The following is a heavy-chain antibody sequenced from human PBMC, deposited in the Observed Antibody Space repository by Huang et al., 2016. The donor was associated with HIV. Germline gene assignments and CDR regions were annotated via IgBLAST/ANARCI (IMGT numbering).Heavy chain of an antibody. V-gene: IGHV5-51*01. CDR2: VSPSDSDT. D-gene: IGHD2-2*01. CDR1: GYTFTHYW. J-gene: IGHJ4*02. Sequence: EVQLVQSGVELKKPGESLKISCRASGYTFTHYWIGWVRQMPGKGLEWMGMVSPSDSDTRDSPSFQGQVTISADKSVNTAYLQWGGLKASDTAIYYCARFSHKRSTHESGFGYWGQGTLVTVSS. CDR3: ARFSHKRSTHESGFGY.